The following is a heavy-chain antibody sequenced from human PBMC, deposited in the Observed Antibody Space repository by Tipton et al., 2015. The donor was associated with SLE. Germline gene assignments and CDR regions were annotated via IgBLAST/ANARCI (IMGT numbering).Heavy chain of an antibody. CDR2: IYAWGYT. J-gene: IGHJ6*02. V-gene: IGHV4-61*02. Sequence: GLVKPSQTLTLTCTVSGGSITSKNYFWNWIRQPAGKTLEWIGRIYAWGYTDYNPSLKSRVAMSLDTSRNQISVSLDSVSAADTAVYYCARGPGSSSTEPDRESFFYYGMDVWGQGTTVTVPS. D-gene: IGHD6-6*01. CDR1: GGSITSKNYF. CDR3: ARGPGSSSTEPDRESFFYYGMDV.